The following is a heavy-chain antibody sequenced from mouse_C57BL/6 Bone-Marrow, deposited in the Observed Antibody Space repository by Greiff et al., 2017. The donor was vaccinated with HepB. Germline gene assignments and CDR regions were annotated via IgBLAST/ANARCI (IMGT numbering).Heavy chain of an antibody. CDR3: TRSLYDYDGGFAY. Sequence: VRPGASVTLSCKASGYTFTDYEMHWVKQTPVHGLEWIGAIDPETGGTAYNQKFKGKAILTADKSSSTAYMELRSLTSEDSAVYYCTRSLYDYDGGFAYWGQGTLVTVSA. D-gene: IGHD2-4*01. CDR1: GYTFTDYE. CDR2: IDPETGGT. V-gene: IGHV1-15*01. J-gene: IGHJ3*01.